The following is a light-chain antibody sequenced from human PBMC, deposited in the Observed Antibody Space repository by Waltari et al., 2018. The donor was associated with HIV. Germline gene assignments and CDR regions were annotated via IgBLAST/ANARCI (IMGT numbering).Light chain of an antibody. CDR3: SSYTSSSTYV. CDR2: EVS. Sequence: QSALTQPASVSGSPGQSITISCTGTSSDVGGYNYVSWYQQHPGKAPKLMIYEVSNRPSGVSKPFSGSKSGNAASLTITGLQAEDEADYYCSSYTSSSTYVFGTGTKVTVL. V-gene: IGLV2-14*01. J-gene: IGLJ1*01. CDR1: SSDVGGYNY.